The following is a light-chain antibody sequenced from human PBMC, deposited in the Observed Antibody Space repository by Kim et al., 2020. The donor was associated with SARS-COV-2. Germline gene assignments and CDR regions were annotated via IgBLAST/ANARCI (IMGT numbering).Light chain of an antibody. CDR2: EVD. CDR3: SSYIRGSTNYV. V-gene: IGLV2-14*01. Sequence: QSITISCPGTSSDVGGYKYVSWYQQHPGKAPKLVIYEVDNRPSGVSIRFSGSKSGNTASLPISGLQAEDEADYYCSSYIRGSTNYVFGTGTKVTVL. J-gene: IGLJ1*01. CDR1: SSDVGGYKY.